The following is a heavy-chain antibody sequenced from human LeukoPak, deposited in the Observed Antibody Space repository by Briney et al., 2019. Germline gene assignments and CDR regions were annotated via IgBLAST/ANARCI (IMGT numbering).Heavy chain of an antibody. Sequence: SETLSLTRTVSGGSISSYYWSWIRQPPGKGLEWMGYIYYSGSTNYNPSLKSRVTISVDTSKNQFSLKLSPVTAADTAVYYCARQTRNWFDPWGQGTLVTVSS. CDR1: GGSISSYY. CDR2: IYYSGST. V-gene: IGHV4-59*08. CDR3: ARQTRNWFDP. J-gene: IGHJ5*02.